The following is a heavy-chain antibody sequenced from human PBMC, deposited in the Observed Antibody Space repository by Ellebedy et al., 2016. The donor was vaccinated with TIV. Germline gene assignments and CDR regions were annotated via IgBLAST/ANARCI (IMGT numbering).Heavy chain of an antibody. V-gene: IGHV3-30-3*01. CDR2: VSYDKDRN. J-gene: IGHJ2*01. CDR3: ARDEKNWLGWHLDL. CDR1: GFNFINYP. D-gene: IGHD1-1*01. Sequence: GESLKISCAASGFNFINYPMHWVRQAPGKGLEWVAAVSYDKDRNYYADSVKGRFTISRDNSKNTQYLQMSSLRTEDTAVYYCARDEKNWLGWHLDLWGRGTLVAVSA.